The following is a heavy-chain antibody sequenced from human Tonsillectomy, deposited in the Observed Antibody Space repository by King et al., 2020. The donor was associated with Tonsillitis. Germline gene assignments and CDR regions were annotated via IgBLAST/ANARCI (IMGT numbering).Heavy chain of an antibody. CDR2: IWYDGSNK. Sequence: VQLVESGGGVVQPGRPLRLSCAASGFTFSSYGMHWVRQAPGKGLEWVAVIWYDGSNKYYADSVKGRFTISRDNSKNTLYLQMNSLRAEDTAVYYCARDWRRAVAASGAFDIWGQGTMVTVSS. V-gene: IGHV3-33*08. CDR3: ARDWRRAVAASGAFDI. D-gene: IGHD6-19*01. CDR1: GFTFSSYG. J-gene: IGHJ3*02.